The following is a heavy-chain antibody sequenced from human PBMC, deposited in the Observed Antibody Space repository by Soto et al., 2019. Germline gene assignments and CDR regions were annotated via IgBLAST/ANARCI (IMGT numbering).Heavy chain of an antibody. Sequence: EVQLLESGGGLVQPGGSLRLSCAASGFTFSSYAMSWVRQAPGKGLEWVSAISGSGGSTYYADSVKGRFTISRDNSKNTLYRQMTSRRAEDTAVYYCAKVAVRSYYYYGMDVWGQGTTVTVSS. V-gene: IGHV3-23*01. J-gene: IGHJ6*02. CDR2: ISGSGGST. CDR1: GFTFSSYA. CDR3: AKVAVRSYYYYGMDV.